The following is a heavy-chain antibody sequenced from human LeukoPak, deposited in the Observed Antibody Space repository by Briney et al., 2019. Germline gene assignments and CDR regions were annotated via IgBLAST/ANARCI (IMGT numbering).Heavy chain of an antibody. V-gene: IGHV1-8*01. Sequence: ASVKVSGKASGYTFTSYDINWVRQAAGQGLEWVGWMNPNSRNTGYAQKFQGRVTMTMNTAISTAYMELSSLRSDDTAVYYCARVYSDSSGYYVQGFDYWGQGTLVTVSS. CDR1: GYTFTSYD. CDR2: MNPNSRNT. CDR3: ARVYSDSSGYYVQGFDY. J-gene: IGHJ4*02. D-gene: IGHD3-22*01.